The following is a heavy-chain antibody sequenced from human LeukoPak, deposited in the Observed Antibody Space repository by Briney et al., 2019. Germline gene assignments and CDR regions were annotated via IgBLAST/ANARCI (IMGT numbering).Heavy chain of an antibody. J-gene: IGHJ4*02. CDR3: AREVGYSYGSDF. CDR2: IYHSGST. Sequence: SETLSLTCAVSGYSISSGYYWGWIRQPPGKGLEWIGSIYHSGSTYYNPSLKSRVTISVDPSNNQFSLKLSSVTAADTAVYYCAREVGYSYGSDFWGQGTLVTVSS. D-gene: IGHD5-18*01. V-gene: IGHV4-38-2*02. CDR1: GYSISSGYY.